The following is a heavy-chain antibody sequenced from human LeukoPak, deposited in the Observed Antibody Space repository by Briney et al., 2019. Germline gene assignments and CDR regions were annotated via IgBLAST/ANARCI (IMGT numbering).Heavy chain of an antibody. J-gene: IGHJ4*02. CDR1: GFTFSSYS. CDR3: ARVVPMTTVVTDY. V-gene: IGHV3-21*01. Sequence: GGSLRLSCAASGFTFSSYSMNWVRQAPGKGLEWVSSISSSSSYIYYAGSVKGRFTISRDNAKNSLYLQMNSLRAEDTAVYYCARVVPMTTVVTDYWGQGTLVTVSS. CDR2: ISSSSSYI. D-gene: IGHD4-23*01.